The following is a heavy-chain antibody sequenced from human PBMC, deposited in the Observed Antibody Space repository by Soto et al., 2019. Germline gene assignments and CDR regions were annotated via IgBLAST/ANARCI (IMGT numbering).Heavy chain of an antibody. CDR3: AKEYCGGHCSSDYFEY. D-gene: IGHD2-21*01. V-gene: IGHV3-30*18. CDR1: GFTFSNYG. Sequence: QVQLVESGGGVVQPGRSLRLSCAASGFTFSNYGIHWVRQAPGNGLEWVAVISRDGSVRYYADSVKGRFTISRDNSKNTLYLQENNLRPEDTAVYYCAKEYCGGHCSSDYFEYWGQGTLVTVSS. CDR2: ISRDGSVR. J-gene: IGHJ4*02.